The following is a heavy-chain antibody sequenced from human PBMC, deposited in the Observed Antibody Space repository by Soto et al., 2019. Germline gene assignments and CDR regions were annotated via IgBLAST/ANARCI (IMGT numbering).Heavy chain of an antibody. CDR1: VGSISDYS. CDR3: ARGSNSNFEGPIV. Sequence: PSETLSLTCTISVGSISDYSWNWIRQPPGRGLEWIGYIYYRGSTNYNPSLWSRVTISADTSKNQFSLKLSSVTAADTAVYYCARGSNSNFEGPIVWGQGTLVTVSS. J-gene: IGHJ4*02. D-gene: IGHD2-2*01. CDR2: IYYRGST. V-gene: IGHV4-59*01.